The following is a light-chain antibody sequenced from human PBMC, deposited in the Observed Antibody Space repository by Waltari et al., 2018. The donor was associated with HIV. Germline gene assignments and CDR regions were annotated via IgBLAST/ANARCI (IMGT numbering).Light chain of an antibody. J-gene: IGKJ1*01. CDR3: QQYGDSPA. Sequence: DTVLTPSPGTLSLSPGERATLYCSASQNVYANYLAWYQQKPGQAPSLLISGASDRAAGIPERFSGSGSGTDFALTISKLEPEDFSVYYCQQYGDSPAFGQGTKVEIK. CDR2: GAS. CDR1: QNVYANY. V-gene: IGKV3-20*01.